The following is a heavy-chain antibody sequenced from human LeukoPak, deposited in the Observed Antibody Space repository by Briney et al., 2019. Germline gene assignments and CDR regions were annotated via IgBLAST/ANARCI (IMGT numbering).Heavy chain of an antibody. CDR2: IIPIFGTA. J-gene: IGHJ4*02. D-gene: IGHD3-22*01. CDR3: ARKYYYDSSGYYDY. Sequence: SVKVSCKASGGTFSSYAISWVRQALGQGLEWMGGIIPIFGTANYAQKFQGRVTITADESTSTAYMELSSLRSEDTAVYYCARKYYYDSSGYYDYWGQGTLVTVSS. V-gene: IGHV1-69*13. CDR1: GGTFSSYA.